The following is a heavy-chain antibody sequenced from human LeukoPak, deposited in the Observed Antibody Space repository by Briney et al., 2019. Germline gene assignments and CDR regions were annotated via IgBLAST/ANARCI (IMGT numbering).Heavy chain of an antibody. CDR3: ARDKDLYYDSSGYYSGYDY. Sequence: SQTLSLTCAISGDSVSSNSSAWNWIRQSPSKGLEWLGRTYYRSKWYNDYAVSAKSRITINPDTSKNQFSLQLNSVTPEDTAVYYCARDKDLYYDSSGYYSGYDYWGQGTLVTVSS. V-gene: IGHV6-1*01. J-gene: IGHJ4*02. CDR2: TYYRSKWYN. D-gene: IGHD3-22*01. CDR1: GDSVSSNSSA.